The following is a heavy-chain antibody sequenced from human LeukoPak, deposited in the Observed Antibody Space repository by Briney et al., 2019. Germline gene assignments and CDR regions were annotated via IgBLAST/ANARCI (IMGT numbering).Heavy chain of an antibody. J-gene: IGHJ5*02. CDR2: IIPIFGTA. V-gene: IGHV1-69*05. Sequence: SVKVSCKASGGTFSSYAISWVRQAPAQGLEWMGGIIPIFGTANYAQKFQGRVTITTDESTSTAYMELSSLRSEDTAVYYCARTPVAIEQYQLLFGWFDPWGQGTLVTVSS. CDR1: GGTFSSYA. D-gene: IGHD2-2*01. CDR3: ARTPVAIEQYQLLFGWFDP.